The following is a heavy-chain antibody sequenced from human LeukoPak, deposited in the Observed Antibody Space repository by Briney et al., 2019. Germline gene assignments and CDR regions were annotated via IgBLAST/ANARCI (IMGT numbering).Heavy chain of an antibody. J-gene: IGHJ4*02. CDR1: GFTFSSYW. CDR2: IKQDGGEK. Sequence: GGSLRLSCAASGFTFSSYWMSWVRQAPGKGVEWVANIKQDGGEKYYMDSVKGRFTISRANAKNSLYLQMNSLRAEDTAVYYCARGPTMIVVGLEYYFDYWGQGTLVTVSS. D-gene: IGHD3-22*01. CDR3: ARGPTMIVVGLEYYFDY. V-gene: IGHV3-7*01.